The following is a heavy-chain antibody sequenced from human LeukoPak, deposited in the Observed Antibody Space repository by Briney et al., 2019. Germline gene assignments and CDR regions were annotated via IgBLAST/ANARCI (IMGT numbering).Heavy chain of an antibody. CDR2: ISSTSTTI. V-gene: IGHV3-48*01. Sequence: GGSLRLSCAASGFTFSVYSMNWFRQAPGRGLEWVSYISSTSTTIYYKDSVKGRFTISRDNAKNSLHLHMTSLRVEDTAVYYCVRNDGDDAFDIWGQGTMVTVSS. CDR1: GFTFSVYS. D-gene: IGHD4-17*01. CDR3: VRNDGDDAFDI. J-gene: IGHJ3*02.